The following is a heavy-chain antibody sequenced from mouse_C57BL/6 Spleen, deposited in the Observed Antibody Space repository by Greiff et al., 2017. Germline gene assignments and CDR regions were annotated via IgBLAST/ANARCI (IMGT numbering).Heavy chain of an antibody. D-gene: IGHD1-1*01. CDR1: GYTFTEYT. J-gene: IGHJ2*01. CDR3: AIHEEDYYDVPYFDY. Sequence: VQLQQSGAELVKPGASVKLSCKASGYTFTEYTIHWVKQRSGQGLEWIGWFYPGSGSIKYNEKIKDKGTMTADKASSTVYMELSRLTSEDAAVYFCAIHEEDYYDVPYFDYWGKGTTLTVSS. V-gene: IGHV1-62-2*01. CDR2: FYPGSGSI.